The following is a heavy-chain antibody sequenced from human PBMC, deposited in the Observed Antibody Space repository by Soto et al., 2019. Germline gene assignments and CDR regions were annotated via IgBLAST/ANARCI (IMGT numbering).Heavy chain of an antibody. Sequence: GVPLKLFFVNSGFRSGSSFWSWACSSTGKGLESVANIKQDGREKYFVDSVKGRFTISRDNSKNSLYLQMNSLRAEDTAVYYCARGPGPYCSGGSCYRGAGLDVWGQGT. CDR1: GFRSGSSF. V-gene: IGHV3-7*01. D-gene: IGHD2-15*01. CDR3: ARGPGPYCSGGSCYRGAGLDV. CDR2: IKQDGREK. J-gene: IGHJ6*02.